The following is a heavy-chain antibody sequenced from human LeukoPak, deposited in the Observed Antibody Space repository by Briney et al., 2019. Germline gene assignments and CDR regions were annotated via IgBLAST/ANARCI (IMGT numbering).Heavy chain of an antibody. Sequence: GGSLRLSCAASGFTFSSYDMSWVRQAPGKGLEWVSGIRGSGGSTYYADSVKGRFTISRDNSKNTLYLQMNSLRAEDTAVYYCARVLYSSGWYSLDYWGQGTLVTVSS. D-gene: IGHD6-19*01. V-gene: IGHV3-23*01. CDR3: ARVLYSSGWYSLDY. CDR1: GFTFSSYD. J-gene: IGHJ4*02. CDR2: IRGSGGST.